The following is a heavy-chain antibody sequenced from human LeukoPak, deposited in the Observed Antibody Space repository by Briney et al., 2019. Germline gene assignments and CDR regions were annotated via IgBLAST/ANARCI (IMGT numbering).Heavy chain of an antibody. J-gene: IGHJ3*02. CDR1: GFTFSSYW. Sequence: GGSLRLSCAASGFTFSSYWMSWVRQAPGKGLEWVANIKQDGSEKYYVDSVKGRFTISRDNAKNSLYLQMNSLRAEDTAVYYCASESRGVIITEPYDAFDIWGQGTMVTVSS. CDR2: IKQDGSEK. D-gene: IGHD3-10*01. CDR3: ASESRGVIITEPYDAFDI. V-gene: IGHV3-7*01.